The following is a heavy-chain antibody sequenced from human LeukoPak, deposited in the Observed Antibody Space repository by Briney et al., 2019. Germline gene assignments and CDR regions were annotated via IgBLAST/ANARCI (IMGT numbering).Heavy chain of an antibody. Sequence: GGSLRLSCAPAGFTFSTYWMHWVRQAPGKGLVWVSRINSDGSSTSYADSVKGRFTISRQNAKNTLYLQMNSLRAEDTAVYYCARDLFPGSGYYIDYWGQGTLVTVSS. CDR3: ARDLFPGSGYYIDY. D-gene: IGHD3-22*01. V-gene: IGHV3-74*01. CDR1: GFTFSTYW. J-gene: IGHJ4*02. CDR2: INSDGSST.